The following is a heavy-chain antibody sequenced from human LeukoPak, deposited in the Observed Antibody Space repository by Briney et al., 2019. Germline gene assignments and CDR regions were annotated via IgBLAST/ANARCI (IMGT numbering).Heavy chain of an antibody. J-gene: IGHJ4*02. CDR3: ANSPKSDY. CDR1: GFTSSNYG. V-gene: IGHV3-30*18. CDR2: ISYDGSNK. Sequence: PGRSLRLSCAASGFTSSNYGMHWVRQAPGKGLEWVSVISYDGSNKYYADSVQGRFAISRDNSKNTLYLQMSSLRAEDTAVYYCANSPKSDYWGQGTLVTVSS.